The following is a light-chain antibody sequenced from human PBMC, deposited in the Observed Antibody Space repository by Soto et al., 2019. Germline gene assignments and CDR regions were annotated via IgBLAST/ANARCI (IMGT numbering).Light chain of an antibody. Sequence: QSVLTQPPSVSAAPGQKVTISCSGTSSNIGSNSVSWYQQLPGTAPKLLIYDNNKRPSEIPDRFSGSQSATSATLVITGLQTGDEADYYCASWDSGLRAGVFGTATKLTVL. J-gene: IGLJ1*01. CDR3: ASWDSGLRAGV. CDR1: SSNIGSNS. CDR2: DNN. V-gene: IGLV1-51*01.